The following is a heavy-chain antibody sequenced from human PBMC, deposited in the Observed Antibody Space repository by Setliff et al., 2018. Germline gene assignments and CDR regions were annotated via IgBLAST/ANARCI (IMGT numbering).Heavy chain of an antibody. CDR2: IYSGGSST. V-gene: IGHV3-23*03. CDR3: AKEVGNY. CDR1: GFTFSNAW. Sequence: GGSLRLSCAASGFTFSNAWMSWVRQAPGKGLEWVSVIYSGGSSTYYADSVKGRFTISRDNSKNTLYLQMNSLRAEDTAVYYCAKEVGNYWGQGTLVTVSS. J-gene: IGHJ4*02.